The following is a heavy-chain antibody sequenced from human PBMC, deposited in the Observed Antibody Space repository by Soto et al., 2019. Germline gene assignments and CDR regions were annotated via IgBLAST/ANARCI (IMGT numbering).Heavy chain of an antibody. V-gene: IGHV3-23*01. D-gene: IGHD6-13*01. CDR1: GFTFSSYA. J-gene: IGHJ3*02. CDR3: AKDLGSDSSSWYRGFSYAFDI. CDR2: ISGSGGST. Sequence: GGSLRLSCAASGFTFSSYAMSWVRQAPGKGLEWVSAISGSGGSTYYADSVKGRFTISRDNSKNTLYLQMNSLRAEDTAVYYCAKDLGSDSSSWYRGFSYAFDIWGQGTMVTVSS.